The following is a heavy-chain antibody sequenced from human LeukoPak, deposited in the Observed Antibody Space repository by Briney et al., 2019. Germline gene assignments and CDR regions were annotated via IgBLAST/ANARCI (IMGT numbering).Heavy chain of an antibody. Sequence: GASVKVSCKASGYTFTGYYMHWVRRAPGQGLEWMGWINPNSGGTNYAQKFQGRVTMTRDTSIGTAYMELSRLRSDDTAVYYCARDLGIAAAGTLSDYWGQGTLATVSS. V-gene: IGHV1-2*02. CDR1: GYTFTGYY. J-gene: IGHJ4*02. CDR2: INPNSGGT. D-gene: IGHD6-13*01. CDR3: ARDLGIAAAGTLSDY.